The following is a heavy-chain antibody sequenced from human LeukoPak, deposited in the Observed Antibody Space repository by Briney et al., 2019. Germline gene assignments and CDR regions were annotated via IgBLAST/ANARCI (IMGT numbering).Heavy chain of an antibody. D-gene: IGHD2-2*01. J-gene: IGHJ3*02. CDR2: ISSSGSTI. Sequence: GGSLRLSCAASGFTFSSYEMNWVRQAPGKGREWVSYISSSGSTIYYADSVKGRFTISRDNSKNTLYLQMNSLRAEDTAVYYCAKDQKYQLLLAFDIWGQGTMVTVSS. CDR3: AKDQKYQLLLAFDI. V-gene: IGHV3-48*03. CDR1: GFTFSSYE.